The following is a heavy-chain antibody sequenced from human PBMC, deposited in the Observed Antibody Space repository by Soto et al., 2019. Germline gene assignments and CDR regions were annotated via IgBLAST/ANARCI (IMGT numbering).Heavy chain of an antibody. CDR2: IYYSGST. V-gene: IGHV4-30-4*01. J-gene: IGHJ4*02. CDR3: ARANYNWNQLIDY. CDR1: GGSISSGDYY. D-gene: IGHD1-20*01. Sequence: PSETLSLTCTVSGGSISSGDYYWSWIRQPPGKGLEWIGYIYYSGSTYYNPSLKSRVTISVDTSKNQFSLKLSSVTAADTAVYYCARANYNWNQLIDYWGQGTLVTVSS.